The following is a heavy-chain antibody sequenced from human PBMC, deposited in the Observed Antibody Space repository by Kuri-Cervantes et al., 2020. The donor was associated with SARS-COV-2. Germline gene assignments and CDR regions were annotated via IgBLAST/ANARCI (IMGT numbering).Heavy chain of an antibody. CDR2: IYHSGST. CDR1: GYSISSGYY. Sequence: SETLSLTCTVSGYSISSGYYWGWIRQPPGKGLEWIGSIYHSGSTYYNLSLKSRVTISVDTSKNQFSLKLSSVTAADTAVYYCARAGHSSSWNRGWFDPWGQGTLVTVSS. D-gene: IGHD6-13*01. J-gene: IGHJ5*02. CDR3: ARAGHSSSWNRGWFDP. V-gene: IGHV4-38-2*02.